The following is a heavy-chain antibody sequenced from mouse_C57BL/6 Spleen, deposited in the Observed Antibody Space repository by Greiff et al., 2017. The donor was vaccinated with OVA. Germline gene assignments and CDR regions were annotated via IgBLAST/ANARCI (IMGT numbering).Heavy chain of an antibody. D-gene: IGHD2-3*01. CDR2: IDPSDSYT. V-gene: IGHV1-69*01. CDR1: GYTFTSYW. J-gene: IGHJ2*01. Sequence: VQLQQPGAELVMPGASVKLSCKASGYTFTSYWMHWVKQRPGQGLEWIGEIDPSDSYTNYNQKFKGKSTLTVDKSSGTAYMQLSSLTSEDSAVYYCARDGYLDYWGQGTTLTVSS. CDR3: ARDGYLDY.